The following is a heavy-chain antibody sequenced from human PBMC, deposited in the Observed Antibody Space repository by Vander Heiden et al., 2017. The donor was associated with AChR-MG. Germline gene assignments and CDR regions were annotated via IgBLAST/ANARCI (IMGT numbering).Heavy chain of an antibody. D-gene: IGHD3-22*01. CDR3: ARATYYDSSGYWYYYYYGMDF. CDR2: IYYSGST. CDR1: GGSISSYY. J-gene: IGHJ6*02. Sequence: QVQLQESGPGLVKPSETLSLTCTVSGGSISSYYWSWIRQPPGKGLEWIGYIYYSGSTNYNPSLKSRVTISVDTSKNQFSLKLSSVTAADTTVYYCARATYYDSSGYWYYYYYGMDFWGQGTTVTVSS. V-gene: IGHV4-59*01.